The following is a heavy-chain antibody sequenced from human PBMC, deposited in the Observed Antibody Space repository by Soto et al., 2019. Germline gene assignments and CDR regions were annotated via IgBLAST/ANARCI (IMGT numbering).Heavy chain of an antibody. CDR1: GFTFSSYW. CDR2: IKQDGSEK. V-gene: IGHV3-7*03. J-gene: IGHJ4*02. CDR3: ARFGRRSETYYDFWSGYSHFDY. D-gene: IGHD3-3*01. Sequence: EVQLVESGGGLVQPGGSLRLSCAASGFTFSSYWMSWVRQAPGKGLEWVANIKQDGSEKYYVDSVKGRFTISRDNAKNSLYLQMNSLRAEDTAVYYCARFGRRSETYYDFWSGYSHFDYWGQGTLVTVSS.